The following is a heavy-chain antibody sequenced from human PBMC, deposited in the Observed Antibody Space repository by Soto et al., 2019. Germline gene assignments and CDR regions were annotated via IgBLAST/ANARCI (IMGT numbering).Heavy chain of an antibody. J-gene: IGHJ4*02. V-gene: IGHV1-69*12. CDR1: GGTFSSYA. CDR2: IIPILGTA. Sequence: QVQLVQSGAEVKKPGSSVKVSCKASGGTFSSYAISWVRQAPGQGLEWRGGIIPILGTANDAQKFQGRVTITADESTSTAYMERSSLRSEDTAVYSFAREARYCSGGSCYFVPGIDYWGQGTLVTVS. CDR3: AREARYCSGGSCYFVPGIDY. D-gene: IGHD2-15*01.